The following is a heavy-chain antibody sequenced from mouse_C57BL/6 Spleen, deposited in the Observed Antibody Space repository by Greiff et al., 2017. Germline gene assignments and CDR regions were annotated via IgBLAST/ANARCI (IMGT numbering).Heavy chain of an antibody. Sequence: VQLQQSGPELVKPGASVKISCKASGYAFSSSWMNWVKQRPGTGLEWIGRIYPGDGDTNYNGKFKGKATLTADKSSSTAYMQLSSLTSEDSAVYFCARSDSYAMDYWGQGTSVTVSS. CDR2: IYPGDGDT. V-gene: IGHV1-82*01. J-gene: IGHJ4*01. CDR1: GYAFSSSW. CDR3: ARSDSYAMDY.